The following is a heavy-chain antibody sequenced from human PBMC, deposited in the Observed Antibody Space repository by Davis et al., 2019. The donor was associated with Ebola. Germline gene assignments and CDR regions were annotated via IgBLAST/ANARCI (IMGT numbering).Heavy chain of an antibody. J-gene: IGHJ6*04. CDR3: ARLGAWELRELYYYYGMDV. V-gene: IGHV4-4*02. Sequence: SETLSLTCAVSGGSISSSNWWRWVRQPPGKGLEWIGEIYHSGSTNYNQSLKSRVTISVDKSKNQFSLKLSSVTAADTAVYYCARLGAWELRELYYYYGMDVWGKGTTVTVSS. CDR1: GGSISSSNW. D-gene: IGHD1-26*01. CDR2: IYHSGST.